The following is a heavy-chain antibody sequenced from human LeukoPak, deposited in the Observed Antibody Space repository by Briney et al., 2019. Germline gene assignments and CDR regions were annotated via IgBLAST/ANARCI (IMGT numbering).Heavy chain of an antibody. CDR1: GFNFRNYA. J-gene: IGHJ1*01. CDR3: AKDDDWGRYKH. Sequence: GGSLRLSCEASGFNFRNYAMRWVRQSPDKGLEWISMIRSNGDTTHYSDSVRGRFSISRDNSKNTVYLQMNSLRAEDTAVYYCAKDDDWGRYKHWGQGTLVTVSS. CDR2: IRSNGDTT. D-gene: IGHD3-16*01. V-gene: IGHV3-23*01.